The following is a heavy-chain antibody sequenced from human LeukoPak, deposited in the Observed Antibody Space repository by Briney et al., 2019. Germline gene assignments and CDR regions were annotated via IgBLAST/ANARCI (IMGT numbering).Heavy chain of an antibody. V-gene: IGHV3-7*01. Sequence: GGSLRLSCAASGFTFNSYWMNWVRQAPGKGLEWVANIKQDGAEKYYVDSVKGRFTISRDNAKSSLYLQMNSLRAEDTAVYYCAEDRVSPYGSGSYYYFDYWGQGTLVTVSS. D-gene: IGHD3-10*01. CDR2: IKQDGAEK. J-gene: IGHJ4*02. CDR1: GFTFNSYW. CDR3: AEDRVSPYGSGSYYYFDY.